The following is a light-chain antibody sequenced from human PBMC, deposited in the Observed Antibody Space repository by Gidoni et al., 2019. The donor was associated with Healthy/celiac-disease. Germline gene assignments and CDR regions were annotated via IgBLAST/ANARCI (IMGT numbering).Light chain of an antibody. CDR2: AAS. V-gene: IGKV1-39*01. J-gene: IGKJ1*01. Sequence: DIQMTQSPSSLSASVGDRATITCRASQSISSYFNWYQQKPGKAPKLLIYAASSLQSGVPSRFSGSGSGTDFTLTISSLQPEDFATYYCQQSYSTRWTFGQGTKVEIK. CDR1: QSISSY. CDR3: QQSYSTRWT.